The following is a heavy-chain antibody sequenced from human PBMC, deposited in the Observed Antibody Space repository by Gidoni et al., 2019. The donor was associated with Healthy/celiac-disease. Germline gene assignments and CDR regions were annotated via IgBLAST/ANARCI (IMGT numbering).Heavy chain of an antibody. CDR1: GFTFSSYS. CDR3: ARLEWLLYYGMDV. V-gene: IGHV3-21*01. D-gene: IGHD3-3*01. J-gene: IGHJ6*02. CDR2: ISSSSSYI. Sequence: EVQLVASGGGLVKPGGSLRLSCAASGFTFSSYSMNWVRQAPGKGLGWVSSISSSSSYIYYADSVKGRFTISRDNAKNSLYLQMNSLRAEDTAVYYCARLEWLLYYGMDVWGQGTTVTVSS.